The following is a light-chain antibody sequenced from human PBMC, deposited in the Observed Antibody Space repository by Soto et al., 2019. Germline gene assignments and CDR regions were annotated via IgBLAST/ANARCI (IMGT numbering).Light chain of an antibody. J-gene: IGKJ1*01. CDR1: QSISNY. Sequence: DIQMTQSPSSLSASVGDRVTITCRACQSISNYLNCYQQKPGKAPKLLMYAASSLQSRVPSRFSGSGSGTDFTLPISSLQPEDFATYYCQKSYSTPRTFGQGTKVEIK. CDR2: AAS. V-gene: IGKV1-39*01. CDR3: QKSYSTPRT.